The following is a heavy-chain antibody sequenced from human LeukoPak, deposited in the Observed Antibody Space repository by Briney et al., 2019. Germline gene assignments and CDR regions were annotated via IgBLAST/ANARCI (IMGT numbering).Heavy chain of an antibody. CDR2: ISGGGGT. J-gene: IGHJ4*02. CDR1: GLTFSSYA. Sequence: GGSLRLSCAVSGLTFSSYAMSWVRQAPGKGLEWVSAISGGGGTYYADSVKGRFAISRDNSKNTLYLQLNSLRAEDTAVYYCAKGGKSGYALVALFDCWGQGTLVTVSS. V-gene: IGHV3-23*01. D-gene: IGHD2-2*01. CDR3: AKGGKSGYALVALFDC.